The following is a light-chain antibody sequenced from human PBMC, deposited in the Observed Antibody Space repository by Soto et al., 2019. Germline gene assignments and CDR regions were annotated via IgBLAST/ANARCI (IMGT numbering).Light chain of an antibody. CDR1: QSISSW. CDR2: AAS. Sequence: DIQMTQSPSSVSASVGDRATLSCRASQSISSWLAWYQQKPGKATKLLIYAASSMQSRVPSRFSGSGSGTDFTLTSSGLQPEDFANYYCQQDNSFPFTFGPGTRVDIK. V-gene: IGKV1-12*01. J-gene: IGKJ3*01. CDR3: QQDNSFPFT.